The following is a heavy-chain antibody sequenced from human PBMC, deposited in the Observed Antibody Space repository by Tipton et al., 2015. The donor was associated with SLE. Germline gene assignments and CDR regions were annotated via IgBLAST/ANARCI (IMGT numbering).Heavy chain of an antibody. Sequence: TLSLTCTVSGGSISSYYWSWIRQPPGKGLEWIGYIYYSGSTNYNPSLKSRVTISVDTSKNQFSLKLSSVTAADTAVYYCARHYGSGEANFDYWGQGTLVTVSS. D-gene: IGHD3-10*01. J-gene: IGHJ4*02. CDR1: GGSISSYY. CDR2: IYYSGST. CDR3: ARHYGSGEANFDY. V-gene: IGHV4-59*07.